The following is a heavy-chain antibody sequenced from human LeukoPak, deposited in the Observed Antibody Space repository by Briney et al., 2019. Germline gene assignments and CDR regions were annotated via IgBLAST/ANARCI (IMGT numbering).Heavy chain of an antibody. CDR3: ARGSDTRGFDY. V-gene: IGHV4-39*07. Sequence: SETLSLTCTVSGGSISSSSYYWGWIRQPPGKGLEWIGSIYYSGSTYYNPSLKSRVTISVDTSKNQFSLKLSSVTAADTAVYYCARGSDTRGFDYWGQGTLVTVSS. J-gene: IGHJ4*02. CDR1: GGSISSSSYY. CDR2: IYYSGST. D-gene: IGHD3-10*01.